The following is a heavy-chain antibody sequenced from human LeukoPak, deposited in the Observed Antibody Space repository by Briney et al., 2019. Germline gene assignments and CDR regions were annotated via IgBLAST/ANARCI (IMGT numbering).Heavy chain of an antibody. J-gene: IGHJ4*02. D-gene: IGHD3-3*01. CDR3: ASRPRFLEWLPISY. CDR2: IIPVFGTA. Sequence: GASVKVSCKASGGTFSSYTINWVRQAPGQGLEWMGGIIPVFGTANYAQKFQGRVTITTDESTSTAYMELSSLRSEDTAVYYCASRPRFLEWLPISYWGQGTLVTVSS. CDR1: GGTFSSYT. V-gene: IGHV1-69*05.